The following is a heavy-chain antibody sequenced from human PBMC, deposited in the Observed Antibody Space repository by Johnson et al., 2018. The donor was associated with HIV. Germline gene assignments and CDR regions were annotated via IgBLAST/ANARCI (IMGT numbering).Heavy chain of an antibody. Sequence: VQLVESGGGLVQPGRSLRLSCAASGFTFDDYAMHWVRQAPGKGLEWVAGISGNSGSIGYADAVKGRFTISRDNAKNSLYLQMNSLRAEDTALYYCARVEQQLWLRGAFDIWGQGTMVTVSS. V-gene: IGHV3-9*01. J-gene: IGHJ3*02. CDR1: GFTFDDYA. CDR3: ARVEQQLWLRGAFDI. CDR2: ISGNSGSI. D-gene: IGHD5-18*01.